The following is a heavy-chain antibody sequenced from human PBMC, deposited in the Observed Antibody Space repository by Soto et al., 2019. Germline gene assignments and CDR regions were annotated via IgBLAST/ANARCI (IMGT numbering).Heavy chain of an antibody. CDR1: GYTFTSYG. CDR2: ISAYNGNT. J-gene: IGHJ5*02. CDR3: ARTMYSNYWFDP. D-gene: IGHD4-4*01. V-gene: IGHV1-18*01. Sequence: ASVKVSCKASGYTFTSYGISWVRQAPGQGLEWMGWISAYNGNTNYAQKIQGRVTMTTDTSTSTAYMELRSLRSDDTAVYYCARTMYSNYWFDPWGQGTLVTVSS.